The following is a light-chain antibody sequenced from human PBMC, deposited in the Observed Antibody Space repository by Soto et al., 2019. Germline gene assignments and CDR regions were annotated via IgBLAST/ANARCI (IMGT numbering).Light chain of an antibody. CDR2: AAS. V-gene: IGKV1-39*01. CDR1: QSISSY. CDR3: QQSYSTWA. Sequence: DIQMTQSPSSLSASVGDRVTITCRASQSISSYLNWYQQKPGKAPKLLIYAASSLQSGVPSRFSGSGSGTDFTLTISSLQPEDFATYYCQQSYSTWAFGQGTKVDI. J-gene: IGKJ1*01.